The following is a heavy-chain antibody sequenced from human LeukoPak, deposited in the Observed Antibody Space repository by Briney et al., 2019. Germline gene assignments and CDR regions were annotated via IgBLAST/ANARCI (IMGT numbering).Heavy chain of an antibody. CDR2: ISGSGGST. J-gene: IGHJ1*01. V-gene: IGHV3-23*01. CDR1: GFTFSSYA. D-gene: IGHD3-3*01. CDR3: AKDVTIFGVVIITYFQH. Sequence: GGSLRLSCAASGFTFSSYAMSWVRQAPGKGLEWVSAISGSGGSTYYADSVKGRFTISRDNSKNTLYLQMNSLRAEDTAVYYCAKDVTIFGVVIITYFQHWGQGTLVTVSS.